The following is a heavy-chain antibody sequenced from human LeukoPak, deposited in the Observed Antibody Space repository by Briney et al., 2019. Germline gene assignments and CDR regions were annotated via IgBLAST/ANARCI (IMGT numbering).Heavy chain of an antibody. Sequence: GGSLRLSCTASGFTFSDYYMTWIRQAPGKGLEWISYISSSTAYTNYADSVKGRFTISRDNAKNAMYLQMNSLRAEDTAVYYCARVASFYYGSGSSTRGGMDVWGRGTTVTVSS. J-gene: IGHJ6*02. V-gene: IGHV3-11*06. CDR2: ISSSTAYT. CDR3: ARVASFYYGSGSSTRGGMDV. CDR1: GFTFSDYY. D-gene: IGHD3-10*01.